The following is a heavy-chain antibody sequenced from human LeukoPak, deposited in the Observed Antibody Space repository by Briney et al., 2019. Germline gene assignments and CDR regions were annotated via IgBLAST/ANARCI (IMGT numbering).Heavy chain of an antibody. J-gene: IGHJ5*02. CDR2: ITPVIDSA. Sequence: SVKVSCKTSGGTFRSHIFSWVRQAPGQGLEWMGSITPVIDSARYAQKFQDRITITADTSTGTAYLHLSSLTSEDTAIYYCTRVNLRGSQYNWFDPWGQGTLVTVSS. CDR1: GGTFRSHI. V-gene: IGHV1-69*08. CDR3: TRVNLRGSQYNWFDP. D-gene: IGHD1-26*01.